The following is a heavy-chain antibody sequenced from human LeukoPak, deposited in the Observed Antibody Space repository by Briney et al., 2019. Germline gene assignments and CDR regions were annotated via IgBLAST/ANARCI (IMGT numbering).Heavy chain of an antibody. D-gene: IGHD3-3*01. CDR2: ISPDGSIT. CDR3: ATPWSY. V-gene: IGHV3-74*01. Sequence: GGSLRLSCAVSGSTLSTYWMHWVRQGPGKGLVWVSYISPDGSITRYADSVKGRFTISRDNAKNTLYLQMNSLRAEDTAVYYCATPWSYWGQGTLVTVSS. J-gene: IGHJ4*02. CDR1: GSTLSTYW.